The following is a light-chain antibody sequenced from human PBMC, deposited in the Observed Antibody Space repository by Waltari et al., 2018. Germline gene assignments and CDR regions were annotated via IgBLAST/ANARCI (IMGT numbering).Light chain of an antibody. J-gene: IGLJ1*01. CDR2: DVT. Sequence: QSALTQPASVSGSPGQSIAFSCTGTSSDVGGYNYVSWYQQHPGKAPKLMIYDVTKRASGISNRFSGSKSGYTASLTISGLQAEDEADYYCISYTSSGTYVFGTGTKVTVL. CDR1: SSDVGGYNY. CDR3: ISYTSSGTYV. V-gene: IGLV2-14*01.